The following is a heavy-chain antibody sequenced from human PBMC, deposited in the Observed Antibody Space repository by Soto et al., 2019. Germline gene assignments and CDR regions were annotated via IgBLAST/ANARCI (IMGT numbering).Heavy chain of an antibody. CDR3: AVLGGWSGGSSGMDV. CDR2: IRRKANSYTT. V-gene: IGHV3-72*01. Sequence: EVQLVESGGGLVQPGGSLRLSCAASGLIFSDYHMDWVRQAPGKGLEWVGRIRRKANSYTTEYAASVKGRFTISRDDAKNSLYLQMNSLKSEDTAVDYCAVLGGWSGGSSGMDVWGQGTTVTVSS. D-gene: IGHD6-19*01. J-gene: IGHJ6*02. CDR1: GLIFSDYH.